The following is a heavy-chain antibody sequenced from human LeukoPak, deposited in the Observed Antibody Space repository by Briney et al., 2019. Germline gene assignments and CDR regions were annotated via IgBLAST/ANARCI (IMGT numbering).Heavy chain of an antibody. CDR3: AKVSLRYFDWSSNFDY. Sequence: PGGSLRLSCAASGFIFSSHGMSWVRQAPGKGLEWVSGISVSGGSTYHADSVKGRFTISRDNSKNTLYLQMNSLRAEDTAVYYCAKVSLRYFDWSSNFDYWGQGTLVTVSS. CDR1: GFIFSSHG. J-gene: IGHJ4*02. D-gene: IGHD3-9*01. V-gene: IGHV3-23*01. CDR2: ISVSGGST.